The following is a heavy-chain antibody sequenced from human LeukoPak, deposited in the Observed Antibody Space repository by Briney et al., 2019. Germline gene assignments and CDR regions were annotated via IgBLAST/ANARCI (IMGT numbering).Heavy chain of an antibody. CDR3: ARRQNDAFDI. Sequence: SETLSLTCAVYGGSFNGYYWSWIRQPPGKGLEWIGEINHSGSTNYNPSLKSRVTISVDTSKNQFSLKLSSVTAADTAVCYCARRQNDAFDIWGQGTMVTVSS. V-gene: IGHV4-34*01. J-gene: IGHJ3*02. CDR2: INHSGST. CDR1: GGSFNGYY.